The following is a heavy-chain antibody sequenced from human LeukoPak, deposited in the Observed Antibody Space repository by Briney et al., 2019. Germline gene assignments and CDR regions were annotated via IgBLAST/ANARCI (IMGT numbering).Heavy chain of an antibody. J-gene: IGHJ4*02. D-gene: IGHD3-22*01. Sequence: GGSLRLSCAASGFTFTSYGMHWLRQAPGKGLEWVAVISYDGSHKYYADSVKGRFTISRDNSKNTLYLQTNSLRAEDTAVYYCATGIYYYDSSGYSSFDDWGQGTLVTVSS. CDR1: GFTFTSYG. CDR3: ATGIYYYDSSGYSSFDD. V-gene: IGHV3-30*03. CDR2: ISYDGSHK.